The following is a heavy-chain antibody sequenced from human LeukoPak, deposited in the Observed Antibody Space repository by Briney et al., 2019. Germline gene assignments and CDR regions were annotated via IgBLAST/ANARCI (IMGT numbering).Heavy chain of an antibody. CDR3: AKEHYIWGSYRYTGSDY. J-gene: IGHJ4*02. CDR2: ISGSGGST. CDR1: GFTFSSYG. Sequence: GGSLRLSCAASGFTFSSYGMHWVRQAPGKGLEWVSAISGSGGSTYYADSVKGRFTISRDNSKNTLYLQMNSLRAEDTAVYYCAKEHYIWGSYRYTGSDYWGQGTLVTVSS. V-gene: IGHV3-23*01. D-gene: IGHD3-16*02.